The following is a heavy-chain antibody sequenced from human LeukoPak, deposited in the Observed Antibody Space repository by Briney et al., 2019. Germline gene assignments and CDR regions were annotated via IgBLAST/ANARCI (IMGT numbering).Heavy chain of an antibody. D-gene: IGHD6-13*01. CDR3: ARDGVAAAGAPTYYFDY. Sequence: SETLSLTCTVSGGSISSYYWSWIRQPAGKGLEWIGRIYTSGSTNNNPSRKSRVSMSVDTSKNQFSLKLSSVTAADTAVYYCARDGVAAAGAPTYYFDYWGQGTLVTVSS. V-gene: IGHV4-4*07. CDR1: GGSISSYY. J-gene: IGHJ4*02. CDR2: IYTSGST.